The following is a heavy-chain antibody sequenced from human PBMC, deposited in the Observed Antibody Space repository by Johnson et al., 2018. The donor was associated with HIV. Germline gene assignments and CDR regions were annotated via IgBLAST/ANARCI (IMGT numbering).Heavy chain of an antibody. CDR2: ISYDGSDK. D-gene: IGHD3-10*01. V-gene: IGHV3-30*04. CDR1: GFTFSSYA. J-gene: IGHJ3*02. CDR3: ARGPLFYYSSGLWAFDI. Sequence: VQLVESGGGVVQPGRSLRLSCAASGFTFSSYAMHWVRQAPGKGLEWVAVISYDGSDKYYVDSVKGRFTISRDNSNNTLYLQMSGLSAEDTALYYCARGPLFYYSSGLWAFDIWGQGTMVTVSS.